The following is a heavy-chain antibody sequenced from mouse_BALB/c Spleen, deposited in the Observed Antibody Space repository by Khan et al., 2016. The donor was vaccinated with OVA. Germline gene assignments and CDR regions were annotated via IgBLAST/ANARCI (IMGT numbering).Heavy chain of an antibody. V-gene: IGHV1-80*01. Sequence: VQLQESGAELVRPGSSVKISCKASGYAFSNYWMNWVKQRPGQGLEWIGQIYPGDGDTSFNGKFRGKATLTADKSSSTAYMQLSSLTSEDSAVYFCARSEYDYFAYWGQGTLVTVSA. D-gene: IGHD2-14*01. J-gene: IGHJ3*01. CDR3: ARSEYDYFAY. CDR2: IYPGDGDT. CDR1: GYAFSNYW.